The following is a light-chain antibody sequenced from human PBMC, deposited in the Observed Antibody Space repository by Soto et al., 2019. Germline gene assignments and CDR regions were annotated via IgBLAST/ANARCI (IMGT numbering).Light chain of an antibody. V-gene: IGKV1-5*03. CDR2: RAS. CDR3: QRTYNAPPT. Sequence: DIQMTQSPSALSGSVGDRVSITCRASQTISSWLAWYQQKPGKAPKLLIYRASTLKSGVPSRFSGSGSGTEFTLTISSLQPDDFGTYYCQRTYNAPPTFGQGTKVDI. J-gene: IGKJ1*01. CDR1: QTISSW.